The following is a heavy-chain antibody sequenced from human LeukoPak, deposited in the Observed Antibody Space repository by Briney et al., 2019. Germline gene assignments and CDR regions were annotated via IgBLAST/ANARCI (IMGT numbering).Heavy chain of an antibody. J-gene: IGHJ4*02. V-gene: IGHV4-30-4*01. CDR2: IFYSGTI. D-gene: IGHD3-9*01. CDR3: ARHIRYFDWLLPRGYFDY. Sequence: SETLSPTCNVSGASISGSDYNWSWLRQPPGKGLEWIASIFYSGTIYNNPSLKSRTLISVDTSKNQFSLRLTSVTAADTAVYFCARHIRYFDWLLPRGYFDYWGQGTLVTVSS. CDR1: GASISGSDYN.